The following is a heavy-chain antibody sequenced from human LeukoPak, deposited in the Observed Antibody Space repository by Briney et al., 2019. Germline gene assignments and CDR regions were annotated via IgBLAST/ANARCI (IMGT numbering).Heavy chain of an antibody. CDR3: ASLGYCSGGSCYLGWYFDL. CDR2: IYYSGST. D-gene: IGHD2-15*01. V-gene: IGHV4-39*07. Sequence: RPSETLSLTCTVSGGSISSSSYYWGWIRQPPGKGLEWIGGIYYSGSTYYNPSLKSRVTISVDTSKNQFSLKLSSVTAADTAVYYCASLGYCSGGSCYLGWYFDLWGRGTLVTVSS. CDR1: GGSISSSSYY. J-gene: IGHJ2*01.